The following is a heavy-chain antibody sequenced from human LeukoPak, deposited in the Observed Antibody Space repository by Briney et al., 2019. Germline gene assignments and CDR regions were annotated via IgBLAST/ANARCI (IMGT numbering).Heavy chain of an antibody. D-gene: IGHD3-16*01. CDR1: GGSISSYY. CDR2: IYYSGST. Sequence: PSETLSLTCTVSGGSISSYYWSWIRQPPGKGLEWIGYIYYSGSTNYNPSLKSRVTISVDTSKNQFSLKLSSVTAADTGVYYCARITGGYSYYDYWGQGTLVTVSS. V-gene: IGHV4-59*01. J-gene: IGHJ4*02. CDR3: ARITGGYSYYDY.